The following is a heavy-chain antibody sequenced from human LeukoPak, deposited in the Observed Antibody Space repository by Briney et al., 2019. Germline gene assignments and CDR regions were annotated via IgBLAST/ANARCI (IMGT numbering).Heavy chain of an antibody. CDR1: GFTFDDYA. J-gene: IGHJ4*02. CDR2: IYSGGST. Sequence: GGSLRLSCAASGFTFDDYAMHWVRQAPGKGLEWVSVIYSGGSTYYADSVKGRFTISRDNSKNTLYLQMNSLRAEDTAVYYCARDTSGLFDYWGQGTLVTVSS. D-gene: IGHD3-10*01. CDR3: ARDTSGLFDY. V-gene: IGHV3-66*01.